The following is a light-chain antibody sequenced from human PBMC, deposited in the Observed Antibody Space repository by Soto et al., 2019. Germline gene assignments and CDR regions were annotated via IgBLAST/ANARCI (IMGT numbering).Light chain of an antibody. CDR2: EVN. CDR3: SSFAGSSKLV. J-gene: IGLJ3*02. CDR1: SSDVGRYKY. Sequence: QSALTQPPSASGSPGQSVTISCTGTSSDVGRYKYVSWYQQYPGKAPKVMIYEVNKRPSGVPDRFSGSKSGNTASLTVSGLQTEDEAHYYCSSFAGSSKLVFGGGPKLTVL. V-gene: IGLV2-8*01.